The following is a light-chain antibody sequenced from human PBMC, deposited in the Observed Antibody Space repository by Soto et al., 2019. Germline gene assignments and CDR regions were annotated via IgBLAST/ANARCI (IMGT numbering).Light chain of an antibody. J-gene: IGLJ3*02. Sequence: HSVLTQPPSVSGTPGQRVTLFCSGTSSNIGSNYVYWYQQPPGRAPKNLIFKSDQRPSGVPYRFSGCKSGATAAVAISWLRAEDEASYYCSSWDTDRTAGVFGGGTKLTVL. CDR3: SSWDTDRTAGV. CDR1: SSNIGSNY. CDR2: KSD. V-gene: IGLV1-47*01.